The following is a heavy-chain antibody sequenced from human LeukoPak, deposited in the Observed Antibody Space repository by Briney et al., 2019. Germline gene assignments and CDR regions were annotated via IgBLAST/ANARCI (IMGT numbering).Heavy chain of an antibody. V-gene: IGHV3-23*01. CDR2: ISGSGGST. CDR3: AKDRSGDYSEYFDY. Sequence: PGGSLRLSCAASGFTFSSYDMNWVRQAPGKGLEWVSAISGSGGSTYYADSVKGRFTISTDNSKNTLYLQMNSLRAEDTAVYYCAKDRSGDYSEYFDYWGQGTLVTVSS. D-gene: IGHD4-11*01. CDR1: GFTFSSYD. J-gene: IGHJ4*02.